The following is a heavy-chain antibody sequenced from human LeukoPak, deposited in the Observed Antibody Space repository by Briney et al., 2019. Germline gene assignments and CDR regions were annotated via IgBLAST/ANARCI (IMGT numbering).Heavy chain of an antibody. V-gene: IGHV1-46*01. CDR3: ARGVRISMIGV. CDR2: INPSGGST. Sequence: ASVKVSCKASVGTFSSYAISWVRQAPGQGLEWMGIINPSGGSTSYAQKFQGRVTMTRDTSTSTVYMELSSLRSEDTAVYYCARGVRISMIGVWGQGTLVTVSS. J-gene: IGHJ4*02. CDR1: VGTFSSYA. D-gene: IGHD3-22*01.